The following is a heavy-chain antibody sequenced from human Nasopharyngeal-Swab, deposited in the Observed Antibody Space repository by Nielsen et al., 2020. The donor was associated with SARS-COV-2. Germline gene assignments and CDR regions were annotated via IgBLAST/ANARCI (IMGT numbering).Heavy chain of an antibody. Sequence: WVRQAPGQGPEWMGGIIPIFGTANYAQKFQGRVTITADESTSTAYMELSSLRSEDTAVYYCAGRGYSYGDGLFDYWGQGTLVTVSS. D-gene: IGHD5-18*01. V-gene: IGHV1-69*01. CDR2: IIPIFGTA. J-gene: IGHJ4*02. CDR3: AGRGYSYGDGLFDY.